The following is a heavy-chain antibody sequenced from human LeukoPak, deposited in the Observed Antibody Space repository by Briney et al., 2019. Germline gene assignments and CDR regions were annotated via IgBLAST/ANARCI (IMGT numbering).Heavy chain of an antibody. Sequence: PGGSLRLSCAASGFTFSSYWMHWVRQVPGKKLMWVSQIMTDGSSTIYADSVEGRFTVSRDNAKNTLYLQIHSLRVEDTAIYYCARDGPAADWDLDYWGQGTLVTVSS. CDR3: ARDGPAADWDLDY. CDR2: IMTDGSST. D-gene: IGHD3-9*01. J-gene: IGHJ4*02. V-gene: IGHV3-74*01. CDR1: GFTFSSYW.